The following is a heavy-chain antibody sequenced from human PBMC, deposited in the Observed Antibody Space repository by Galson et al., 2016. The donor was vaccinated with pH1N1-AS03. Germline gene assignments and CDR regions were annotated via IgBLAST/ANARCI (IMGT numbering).Heavy chain of an antibody. Sequence: SLRLSCAASGFTFSSYWLTWVRQAPGKGLEWVANIKGDGSEKYYADSVKGRFTISRDNAKNSLYLQMNSLRAEDTAVYYCTRDVALVSPGGMAYWGQETLVTVSP. V-gene: IGHV3-7*03. D-gene: IGHD2-8*01. J-gene: IGHJ4*02. CDR3: TRDVALVSPGGMAY. CDR1: GFTFSSYW. CDR2: IKGDGSEK.